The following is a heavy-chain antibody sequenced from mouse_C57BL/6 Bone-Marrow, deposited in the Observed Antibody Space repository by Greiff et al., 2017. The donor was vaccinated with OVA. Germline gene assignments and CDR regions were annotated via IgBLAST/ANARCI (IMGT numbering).Heavy chain of an antibody. J-gene: IGHJ4*01. CDR3: VRGFITTVVATRGNAMDY. CDR1: GFTFNTYA. CDR2: IRSKSSNYAT. D-gene: IGHD1-1*01. V-gene: IGHV10-3*01. Sequence: EVKLVESGGGLVQPKGSLKLSCAASGFTFNTYAMHWVRQAPGKGLEWVARIRSKSSNYATYYADSVKDRFTISRDDSQSMLYLQMNNLKTEDTAMYYCVRGFITTVVATRGNAMDYWGQGTSVTVSS.